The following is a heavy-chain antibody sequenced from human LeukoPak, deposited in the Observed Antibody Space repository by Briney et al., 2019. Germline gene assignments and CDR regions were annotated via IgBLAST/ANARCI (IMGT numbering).Heavy chain of an antibody. Sequence: SETLSLTCTVSGGSISSSPYYWGWIRQPPGKDLEWIGSIYHSGSTFYDPSLKSRVTVSIDTSKNQFSLRLNSMTSADTAVYFCARGPDYSSSYAANWFDPWGQGTLVTVSS. V-gene: IGHV4-39*01. J-gene: IGHJ5*02. CDR2: IYHSGST. D-gene: IGHD6-13*01. CDR1: GGSISSSPYY. CDR3: ARGPDYSSSYAANWFDP.